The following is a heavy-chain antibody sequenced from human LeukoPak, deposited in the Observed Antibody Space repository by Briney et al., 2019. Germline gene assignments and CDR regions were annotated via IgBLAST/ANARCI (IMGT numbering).Heavy chain of an antibody. CDR3: ARGGYYGSGNDFRFDP. D-gene: IGHD3-10*01. CDR1: GGSISSYY. V-gene: IGHV4-59*01. CDR2: IYYTGST. J-gene: IGHJ5*02. Sequence: SETLSLTCTVSGGSISSYYWTWIRQPPGKGLEWIGYIYYTGSTNYNPSLKSRVTISVDTSKNQFSLKLTSVTAADTAVYFCARGGYYGSGNDFRFDPWGQGTLVTVSS.